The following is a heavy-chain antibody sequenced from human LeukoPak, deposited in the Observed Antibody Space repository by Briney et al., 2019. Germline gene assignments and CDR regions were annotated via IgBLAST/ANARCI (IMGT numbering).Heavy chain of an antibody. V-gene: IGHV3-23*01. CDR3: AKDRNYDFWRRGWFDP. CDR2: ISGSGGST. D-gene: IGHD3-3*01. J-gene: IGHJ5*02. CDR1: GFTFSSYA. Sequence: SGGSLRLSCAASGFTFSSYAMSWVRQAPGKGLEGVSAISGSGGSTYYADSVKGRFTISRDNSKNTLYLQMNSLRAEDTAVYYCAKDRNYDFWRRGWFDPWGQGTLVTVSS.